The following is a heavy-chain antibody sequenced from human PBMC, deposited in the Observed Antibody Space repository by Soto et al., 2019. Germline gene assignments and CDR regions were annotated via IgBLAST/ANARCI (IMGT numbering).Heavy chain of an antibody. D-gene: IGHD2-8*01. CDR2: ISYDGSNK. Sequence: QVQLVESGGGVVQPGRSLRLSCAASGFTFSSYAMHWVRQAPGKGLEWVAVISYDGSNKYYADSVKGRFTISRDNSKNTLYLLMNSLRAEDTAVYYCARVTPPDIVPLEAYFDYWGQGTLVTVSS. J-gene: IGHJ4*02. V-gene: IGHV3-30-3*01. CDR1: GFTFSSYA. CDR3: ARVTPPDIVPLEAYFDY.